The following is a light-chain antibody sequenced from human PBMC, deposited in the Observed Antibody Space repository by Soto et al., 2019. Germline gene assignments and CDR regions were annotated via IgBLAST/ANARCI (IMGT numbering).Light chain of an antibody. Sequence: EIVMTQSPATLSVSPGERTTLSCRASQGIGSTLAWYQQKPGQTPKLLIYDASTRATGVPARFSGGGSGTEFTLTINSPQSEDFAVYYCQQYNVWPPWTFGQGTKVDI. V-gene: IGKV3-15*01. CDR3: QQYNVWPPWT. CDR2: DAS. J-gene: IGKJ1*01. CDR1: QGIGST.